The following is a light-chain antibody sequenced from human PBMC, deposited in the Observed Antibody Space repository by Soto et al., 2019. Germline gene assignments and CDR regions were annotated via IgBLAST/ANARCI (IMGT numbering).Light chain of an antibody. Sequence: QSVLTQPRSVSGSPGQSVTISCTGTGSDVGGYNYVSWYQQHPGKAPKLMINDVTKRPSGVPDRFSGSKSGNTASLTISGLPAEDEADYYCCSYAGSYTVVFGGGTKLTVL. CDR3: CSYAGSYTVV. J-gene: IGLJ2*01. V-gene: IGLV2-11*01. CDR2: DVT. CDR1: GSDVGGYNY.